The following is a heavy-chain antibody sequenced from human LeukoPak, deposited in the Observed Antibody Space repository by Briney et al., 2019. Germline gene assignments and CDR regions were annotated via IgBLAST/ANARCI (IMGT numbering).Heavy chain of an antibody. D-gene: IGHD6-6*01. V-gene: IGHV3-30*01. CDR3: ARGGSSSVYFDY. CDR2: ISYDGSNK. Sequence: GGSLRLSCAASGFTFSSYAMHWVRQAPGKGLEWVAVISYDGSNKYYADSVKGRFTISRDNSKNTLYLQRNSLRAEDTAVYYCARGGSSSVYFDYWGQGTLVTVSS. CDR1: GFTFSSYA. J-gene: IGHJ4*02.